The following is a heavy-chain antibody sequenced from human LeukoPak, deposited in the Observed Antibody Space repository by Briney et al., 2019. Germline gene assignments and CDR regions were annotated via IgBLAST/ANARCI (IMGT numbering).Heavy chain of an antibody. Sequence: GGSLRLSCAASGFTFNKFWMSWVRQAPGTGLEWVANIKQDGSEKNYVDSVKGRFTISRDNAENSVSLQMNSLRAEDTAVYYCARDTETRGFDYWGQGTLVTVST. CDR3: ARDTETRGFDY. V-gene: IGHV3-7*01. J-gene: IGHJ4*02. D-gene: IGHD2-8*02. CDR1: GFTFNKFW. CDR2: IKQDGSEK.